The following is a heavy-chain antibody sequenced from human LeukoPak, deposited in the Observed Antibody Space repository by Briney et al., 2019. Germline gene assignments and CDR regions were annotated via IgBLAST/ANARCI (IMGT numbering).Heavy chain of an antibody. J-gene: IGHJ4*02. D-gene: IGHD2-15*01. V-gene: IGHV4-59*08. CDR1: GGSISSYY. CDR2: THYSGTT. Sequence: PSETLSLTSTVSGGSISSYYWTWIRRSPGRGLEWIGYTHYSGTTNYNPSLKSRVTISVDTSKNQFSLKLSSVTAADTAMYYCARRGGSFDGPPDYWGQGTLVTVSS. CDR3: ARRGGSFDGPPDY.